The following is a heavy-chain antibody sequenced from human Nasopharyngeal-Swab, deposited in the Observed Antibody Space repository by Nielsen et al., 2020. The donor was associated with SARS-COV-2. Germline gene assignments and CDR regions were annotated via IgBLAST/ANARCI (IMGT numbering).Heavy chain of an antibody. J-gene: IGHJ6*02. CDR3: ARDGLGWYDSSGYYFHYYGMDV. CDR1: GCSISIYS. V-gene: IGHV4-4*07. CDR2: IYTSGST. Sequence: SEPLSLPCPVSGCSISIYSWSWFRQPPGKGLEWIGRIYTSGSTNYNPSLKSRVTMSVDTSKNQFSLKLSSVTAADTAVYYCARDGLGWYDSSGYYFHYYGMDVWGQGTTVTVSS. D-gene: IGHD3-22*01.